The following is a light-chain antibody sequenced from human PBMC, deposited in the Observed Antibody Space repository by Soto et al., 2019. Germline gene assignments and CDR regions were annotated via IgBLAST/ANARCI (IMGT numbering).Light chain of an antibody. CDR2: AAS. V-gene: IGKV1-39*01. CDR3: QQSYSTPT. J-gene: IGKJ1*01. CDR1: QSISSY. Sequence: DIQMTQSPSSLSASVGDRVTITFGAIQSISSYLNWYQQKPGTAPKLLIYAASSLQSGAPSRFSGTGSGTDFTLTISSPQPEDFATYYCQQSYSTPTFGHGTKVDIK.